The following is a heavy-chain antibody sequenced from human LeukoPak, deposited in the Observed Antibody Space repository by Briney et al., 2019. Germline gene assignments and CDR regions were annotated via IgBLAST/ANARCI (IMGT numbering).Heavy chain of an antibody. J-gene: IGHJ4*02. CDR3: VREVGSGDHDY. D-gene: IGHD2-15*01. V-gene: IGHV3-23*01. Sequence: GGSLRLSCAASGFTFSSYAMSWVRQAPGKGLEWVSAISGSGGSTYYADSVKGRFTISRDNSRNTKNTLYLQMNNLRVEDTAIYYCVREVGSGDHDYWGQGTLVTVSS. CDR2: ISGSGGST. CDR1: GFTFSSYA.